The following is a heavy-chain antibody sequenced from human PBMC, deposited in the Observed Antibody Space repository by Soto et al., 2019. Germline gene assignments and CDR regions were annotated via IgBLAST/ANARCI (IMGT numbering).Heavy chain of an antibody. CDR3: ARAGGYDWFDY. V-gene: IGHV3-33*01. J-gene: IGHJ4*02. D-gene: IGHD5-12*01. CDR1: GFTFSSYG. Sequence: GGSLRLSCAASGFTFSSYGMHWVRQAPGKGLEWVVVIWYDGSNKYYADSVKGRFTISRDNSKNTLYLQMNSLRAEDTAVYYCARAGGYDWFDYWGQGTLVTVSS. CDR2: IWYDGSNK.